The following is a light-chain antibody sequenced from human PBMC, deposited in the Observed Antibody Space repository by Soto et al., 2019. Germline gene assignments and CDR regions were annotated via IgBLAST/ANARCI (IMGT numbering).Light chain of an antibody. CDR2: DAS. CDR3: QQRNNWPIT. Sequence: EIVLTQSPATLSLSPGERATLYCRASQSVSSYLAWYQQKPGQAPRLLIYDASNRATGIPVRFSGSGSGTDFTLTISSLEPEDFALYYCQQRNNWPITFGQGTRLEI. J-gene: IGKJ5*01. V-gene: IGKV3-11*01. CDR1: QSVSSY.